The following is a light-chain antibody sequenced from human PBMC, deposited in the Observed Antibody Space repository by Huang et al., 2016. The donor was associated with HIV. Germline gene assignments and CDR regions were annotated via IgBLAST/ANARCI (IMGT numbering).Light chain of an antibody. J-gene: IGKJ5*01. Sequence: TVMTQSPATLSVSPGERATLSCRASQSVTNNLAGYQQKPGQAPRLLIYHASTRATGGSVRVSGSGSGTEFTLTISSLQSEDFAVYYCQQYHDWPPVTFGQGTRLEIK. V-gene: IGKV3-15*01. CDR2: HAS. CDR1: QSVTNN. CDR3: QQYHDWPPVT.